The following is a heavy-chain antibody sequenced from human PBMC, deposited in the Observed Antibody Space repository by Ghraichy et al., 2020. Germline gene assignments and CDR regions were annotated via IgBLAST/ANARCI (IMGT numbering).Heavy chain of an antibody. Sequence: GESLNISCAASGFTFSSYAMSWVRQAPGKGLELVSAISGSGGSTYYADSVKGRFTISRDNSKNTLSLQMNSLRAEDTAVYYCAKDRDYDYVWGSYRQNYFDFWGQGSLVTVSS. D-gene: IGHD3-16*02. J-gene: IGHJ4*02. V-gene: IGHV3-23*01. CDR3: AKDRDYDYVWGSYRQNYFDF. CDR1: GFTFSSYA. CDR2: ISGSGGST.